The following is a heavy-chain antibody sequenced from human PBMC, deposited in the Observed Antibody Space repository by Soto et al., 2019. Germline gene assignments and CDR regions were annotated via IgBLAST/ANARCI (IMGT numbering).Heavy chain of an antibody. Sequence: SGPTLVNPTQTLTLTCTFSGFSLSTSGMRVSWIRQPPGKALEWLARIDWDDDKLYSTSLKTRLTISKDTSKNQVVLTMTNMDPVDTATYYCALKKTWYSSDADYWGQGPLVTVYS. CDR2: IDWDDDK. CDR3: ALKKTWYSSDADY. J-gene: IGHJ4*02. V-gene: IGHV2-70*04. D-gene: IGHD6-19*01. CDR1: GFSLSTSGMR.